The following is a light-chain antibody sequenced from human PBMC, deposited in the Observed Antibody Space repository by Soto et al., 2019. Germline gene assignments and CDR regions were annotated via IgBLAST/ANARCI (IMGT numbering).Light chain of an antibody. CDR3: SSYTSSSTFV. CDR1: SSDVGRYNY. Sequence: QSALTQPASVSGSPEQSITISCTGTSSDVGRYNYVSWYQQHPGKVPKLMIYNVNNRPSGVSDRFSGSKSGDTASLTISGPQTEDEADYYCSSYTSSSTFVFGTGTKLTVL. CDR2: NVN. J-gene: IGLJ1*01. V-gene: IGLV2-14*03.